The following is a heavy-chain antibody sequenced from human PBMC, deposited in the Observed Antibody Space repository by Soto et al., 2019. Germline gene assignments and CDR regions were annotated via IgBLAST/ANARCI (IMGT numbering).Heavy chain of an antibody. D-gene: IGHD3-22*01. CDR1: GFTFTSSA. Sequence: SVKFSCTASGFTFTSSAVQWVRQARGQRLEWIGWIVVGSGNTNYAQKFQERVTITRDMSTSTAYMELSSLRSEDTAVYYCAADRGTVVAAPYYYYGMDVWGQGTTVTVSS. CDR3: AADRGTVVAAPYYYYGMDV. V-gene: IGHV1-58*01. J-gene: IGHJ6*02. CDR2: IVVGSGNT.